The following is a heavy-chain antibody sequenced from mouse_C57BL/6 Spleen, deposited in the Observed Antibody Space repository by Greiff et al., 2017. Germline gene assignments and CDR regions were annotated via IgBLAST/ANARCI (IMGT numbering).Heavy chain of an antibody. V-gene: IGHV1-52*01. CDR1: GYTFTSYW. CDR2: IDPSDSET. D-gene: IGHD2-5*01. Sequence: VQLQQPGAELVRPGSSVKLSCKASGYTFTSYWMHWVKQRPIQGLEWIGNIDPSDSETHYNQKFKDKATLTVDKSSSTAYMQLSSLTSEDSAVYYCARDYSNYLFAYWGQGTLVTVSA. J-gene: IGHJ3*01. CDR3: ARDYSNYLFAY.